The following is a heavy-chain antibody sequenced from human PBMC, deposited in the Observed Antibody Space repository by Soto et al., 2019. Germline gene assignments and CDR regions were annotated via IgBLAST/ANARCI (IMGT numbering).Heavy chain of an antibody. V-gene: IGHV4-34*01. J-gene: IGHJ4*02. Sequence: SETLSLTCAVYGGSFSGYYWSWVRQPPGKGLEWIGEINHTGSIKYSPSLKSRVTISVDTSNNRFSLKLSSVTAADTAVYYCARRIAARLLYYFDYWGQGTLVTVSS. CDR2: INHTGSI. CDR3: ARRIAARLLYYFDY. D-gene: IGHD6-6*01. CDR1: GGSFSGYY.